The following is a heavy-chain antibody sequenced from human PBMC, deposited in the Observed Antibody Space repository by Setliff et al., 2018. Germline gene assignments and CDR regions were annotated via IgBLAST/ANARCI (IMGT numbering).Heavy chain of an antibody. CDR3: ARTTTYYYDSSGYYPLDY. D-gene: IGHD3-22*01. CDR1: GGSISSHY. V-gene: IGHV4-59*08. CDR2: IYYSGST. J-gene: IGHJ4*02. Sequence: SETLSLTCTVSGGSISSHYWSWIRQPPGKGLEWIGYIYYSGSTYYNPSLKSRVTISVDTSKNQFSLKLSSVTAADTAVYYCARTTTYYYDSSGYYPLDYWGQGTLVTVSS.